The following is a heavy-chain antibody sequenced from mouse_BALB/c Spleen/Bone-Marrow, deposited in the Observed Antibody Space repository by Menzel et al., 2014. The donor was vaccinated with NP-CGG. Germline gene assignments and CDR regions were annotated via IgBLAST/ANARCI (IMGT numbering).Heavy chain of an antibody. CDR3: ARDMGGLLFDS. D-gene: IGHD1-1*01. J-gene: IGHJ2*01. Sequence: EVKVVESGGGLVQPGGSLRLSCAPSGFTFTDYYMNWVRQPPGKALEWLAFIRNKANGYTTEYSASVKGRFTISGDISQSILYLQMNTLRPEDSATYYCARDMGGLLFDSWGQGTTLTVSS. CDR1: GFTFTDYY. CDR2: IRNKANGYTT. V-gene: IGHV7-3*02.